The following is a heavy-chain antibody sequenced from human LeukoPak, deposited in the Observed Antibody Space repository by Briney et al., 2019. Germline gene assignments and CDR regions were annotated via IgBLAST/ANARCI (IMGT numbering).Heavy chain of an antibody. CDR2: ISNTSSTI. V-gene: IGHV3-48*01. CDR1: EVIFSDYD. Sequence: PGGSLRLSCDASEVIFSDYDMNWVRQAPGKGLEWVSYISNTSSTIYYADSVKGRFTISRDNAKNSLYLQMNSLRAEDTAVYYCAKDPSWFGESNYFDYWGQGTLVTVSS. D-gene: IGHD3-10*01. CDR3: AKDPSWFGESNYFDY. J-gene: IGHJ4*02.